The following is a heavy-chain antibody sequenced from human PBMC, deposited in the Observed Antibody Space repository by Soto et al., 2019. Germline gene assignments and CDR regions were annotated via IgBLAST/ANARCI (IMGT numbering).Heavy chain of an antibody. J-gene: IGHJ5*02. V-gene: IGHV1-69*06. CDR1: GGTFSTYV. CDR3: ARDLGGCSGGSCRYNWFDP. D-gene: IGHD2-15*01. Sequence: SVKVSCKASGGTFSTYVISWARQAPGQGPEWMGAIIPMYGTVNYAQKFQDRVTIIADTSTSTAYMELSSLRSEDTAVYYCARDLGGCSGGSCRYNWFDPWDQGTLVTVSS. CDR2: IIPMYGTV.